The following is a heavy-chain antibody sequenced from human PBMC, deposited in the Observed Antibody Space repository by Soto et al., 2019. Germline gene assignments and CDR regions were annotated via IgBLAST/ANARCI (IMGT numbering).Heavy chain of an antibody. CDR1: GGTFSSYA. CDR2: IIPIFGTA. CDR3: ARLYDSSGYYLDY. V-gene: IGHV1-69*13. Sequence: SVKVSCKASGGTFSSYAISWVRQAPGQGLEWMGGIIPIFGTANYAQKFQGRVTITADESTSTAYMELSSLGSEDTAVYYCARLYDSSGYYLDYWGQGTLVTVSS. J-gene: IGHJ4*02. D-gene: IGHD3-22*01.